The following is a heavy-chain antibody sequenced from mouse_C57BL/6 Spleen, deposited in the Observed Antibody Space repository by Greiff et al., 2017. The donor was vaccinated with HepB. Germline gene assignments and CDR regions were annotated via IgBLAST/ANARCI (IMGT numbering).Heavy chain of an antibody. CDR2: IEPENGDT. CDR3: TTGDYGSSFSY. Sequence: VQLQQSGAELVRPGASVKLSCTASGFNIQDDYMHWVKQRPEQGLEWIGWIEPENGDTEYASKFQGKATITADTSSNTAYLQLSSLTSEDTAVYYCTTGDYGSSFSYWGHGTLVTVSA. CDR1: GFNIQDDY. J-gene: IGHJ3*01. V-gene: IGHV14-4*01. D-gene: IGHD1-1*01.